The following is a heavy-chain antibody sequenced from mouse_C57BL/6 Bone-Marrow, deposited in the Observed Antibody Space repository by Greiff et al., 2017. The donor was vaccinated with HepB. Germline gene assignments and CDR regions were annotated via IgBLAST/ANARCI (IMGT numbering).Heavy chain of an antibody. CDR2: IDPSDSYP. Sequence: QVQLQQPGAELVKPGASVKLSCKASGYTFTSYWMQWVKQRPGQGLEWIGEIDPSDSYPNYNQKLKGKATLTVDTSSSTAYMQLSSLTSEDASVYYCARLGLGNWYFDVWGTGTTVTVSS. CDR3: ARLGLGNWYFDV. CDR1: GYTFTSYW. D-gene: IGHD3-3*01. V-gene: IGHV1-50*01. J-gene: IGHJ1*03.